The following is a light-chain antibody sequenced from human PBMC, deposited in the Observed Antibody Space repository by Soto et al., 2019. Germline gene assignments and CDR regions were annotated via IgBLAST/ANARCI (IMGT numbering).Light chain of an antibody. J-gene: IGLJ2*01. V-gene: IGLV1-44*01. Sequence: QPVLTQPPSASGTPGQRVTISCSGSSSNIGSNTVNWYQQLPGTAPKLLIYSHNQRPSGVPDRFSGSKSGTSASLAISGLQSEDEADYYCAAWDDSLNGDVVFGGGTKLTVL. CDR1: SSNIGSNT. CDR2: SHN. CDR3: AAWDDSLNGDVV.